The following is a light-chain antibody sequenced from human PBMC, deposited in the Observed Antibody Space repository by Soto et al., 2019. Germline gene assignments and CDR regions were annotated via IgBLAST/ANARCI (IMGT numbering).Light chain of an antibody. J-gene: IGLJ3*02. V-gene: IGLV2-14*01. Sequence: QSALTQPASVSGSPGQSITISCTGTSSDVGGYNFVSWYQQHPGKAPKLMVYEVSNRPSGVSNRFSGSKSGNTSSLIISGLQAEDEADYYCSSYTTSSTPVFGGGTKVTVL. CDR2: EVS. CDR1: SSDVGGYNF. CDR3: SSYTTSSTPV.